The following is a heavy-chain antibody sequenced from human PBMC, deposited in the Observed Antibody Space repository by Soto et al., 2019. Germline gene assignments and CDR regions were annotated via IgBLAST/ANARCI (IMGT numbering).Heavy chain of an antibody. V-gene: IGHV3-23*01. CDR1: GFIFSKYA. CDR3: AKGITPVVNFPRASDL. J-gene: IGHJ5*02. D-gene: IGHD1-20*01. CDR2: IGGSGLLT. Sequence: GGSLRLSCSASGFIFSKYAMTWFRQGPGKGLEWVSGIGGSGLLTYYADSVKGRFIISRDNSKNTLSLQMDSLRAEDTALYYCAKGITPVVNFPRASDLWGQGTLVTVSS.